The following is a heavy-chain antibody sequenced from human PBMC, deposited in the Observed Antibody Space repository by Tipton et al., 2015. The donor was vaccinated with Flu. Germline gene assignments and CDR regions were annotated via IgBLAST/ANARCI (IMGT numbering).Heavy chain of an antibody. CDR1: GGSISSGNW. Sequence: TLSLTCAVSGGSISSGNWWSWARQTPGKGLEWIGEISQTGSTNYYPSLMSRVTISIDKSKNQFSLSLSSVTAADTAIYYCARVVDVFCSGAGCHPSYPRGMDVLGQGTTVTVSS. CDR3: ARVVDVFCSGAGCHPSYPRGMDV. D-gene: IGHD2-15*01. V-gene: IGHV4-4*02. CDR2: ISQTGST. J-gene: IGHJ6*02.